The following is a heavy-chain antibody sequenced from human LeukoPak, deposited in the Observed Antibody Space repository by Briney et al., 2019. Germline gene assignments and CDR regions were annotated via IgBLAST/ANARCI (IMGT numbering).Heavy chain of an antibody. CDR2: IRYDGSNK. CDR3: AKDRDSSGWYPGNMDV. Sequence: GGSLRLSCAASGFTFSSYGMHWVRQAPGKGLEWVAFIRYDGSNKYYADSVKGRFTISRDNSKNTLYLQMNSLSAEDTAVYYCAKDRDSSGWYPGNMDVWGKGTTVTVSS. J-gene: IGHJ6*03. V-gene: IGHV3-30*02. CDR1: GFTFSSYG. D-gene: IGHD6-19*01.